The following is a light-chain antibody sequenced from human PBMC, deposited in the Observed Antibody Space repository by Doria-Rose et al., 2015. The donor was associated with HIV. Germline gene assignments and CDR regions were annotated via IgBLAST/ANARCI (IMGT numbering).Light chain of an antibody. Sequence: DIRVTQSPSSLSASVGDRVTITCRASQSTGSFLNWYQQKPWKAPKLLIYAASSLQHGVPSRFSGSGSGTDFTLTISSLQPEDFATYFCQQSYSTPLTFGGGTKVEIK. CDR1: QSTGSF. V-gene: IGKV1-39*01. CDR2: AAS. J-gene: IGKJ4*01. CDR3: QQSYSTPLT.